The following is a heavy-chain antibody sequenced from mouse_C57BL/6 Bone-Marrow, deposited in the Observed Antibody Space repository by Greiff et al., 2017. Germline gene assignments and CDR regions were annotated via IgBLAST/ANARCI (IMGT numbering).Heavy chain of an antibody. CDR3: ARSYAYDDYTMDY. Sequence: QVQLQQSGAELVKPGASVKLSCKASGYTFTNYWMHWVKQRPGQGLEWIGMMHPNGGSPDYNEKFKSEATLSVDKSSRTAYMELSSLTSEDSAVYYCARSYAYDDYTMDYWGQGTSVTVSS. J-gene: IGHJ4*01. CDR1: GYTFTNYW. CDR2: MHPNGGSP. V-gene: IGHV1-64*01. D-gene: IGHD2-2*01.